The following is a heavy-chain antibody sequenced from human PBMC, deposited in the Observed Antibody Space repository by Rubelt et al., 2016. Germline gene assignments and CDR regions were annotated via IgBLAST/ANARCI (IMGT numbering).Heavy chain of an antibody. J-gene: IGHJ6*02. CDR1: GGSISSSSYY. CDR2: INHSGST. D-gene: IGHD1-26*01. V-gene: IGHV4-39*07. Sequence: QLQLQESGPGLVKPSETLSLTCTVSGGSISSSSYYWGWIRQPPGKGLEWIGEINHSGSTNYNPSLRGRVTMSVDTSKNQFSRKLGSVTAADTAVYYCARGGYSGSYYYYYGMDVWGQGTTVTVSS. CDR3: ARGGYSGSYYYYYGMDV.